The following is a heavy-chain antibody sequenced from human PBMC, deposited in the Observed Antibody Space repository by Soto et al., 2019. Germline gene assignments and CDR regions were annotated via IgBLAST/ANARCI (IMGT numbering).Heavy chain of an antibody. D-gene: IGHD3-22*01. CDR1: GYTFTGYY. J-gene: IGHJ6*02. V-gene: IGHV1-2*02. CDR3: AVPPQNYYDSSGYSGRYYYGMDV. CDR2: INPNSGGT. Sequence: ASVRVSCKASGYTFTGYYMHWVRQAPGQGLEWMGWINPNSGGTNYAQRFQGRVTMTRDTSISTAYMELSRLRSDDTAVYYCAVPPQNYYDSSGYSGRYYYGMDVWGPGPTAT.